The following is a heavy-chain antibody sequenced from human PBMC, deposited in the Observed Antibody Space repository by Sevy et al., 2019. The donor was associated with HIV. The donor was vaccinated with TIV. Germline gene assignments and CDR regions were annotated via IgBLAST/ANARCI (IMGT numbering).Heavy chain of an antibody. V-gene: IGHV3-23*01. J-gene: IGHJ3*02. CDR2: IRDGGGTT. Sequence: GGSLILSCAASAFTFRNYVMNWVRQPPGKGLEWVSVIRDGGGTTYYADSVKGRFTISRDDSKSTLYLQMNSQRVEDTAGYFCAKRVAGALAALDIWGQGTMVTVSS. CDR3: AKRVAGALAALDI. D-gene: IGHD3-10*01. CDR1: AFTFRNYV.